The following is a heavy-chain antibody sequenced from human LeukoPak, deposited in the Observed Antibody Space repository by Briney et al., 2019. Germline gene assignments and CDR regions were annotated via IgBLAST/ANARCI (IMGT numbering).Heavy chain of an antibody. V-gene: IGHV4-34*01. Sequence: SETLSLTCAVYGGSFSGYYWSWIRQPPGKGLEWIGEINHSGSTNYNPSLKSRVTISVDTSKNQFSLKLSSVTAADTAVYYCARACGGDCVPETTFDYWGQGTLVTVSS. CDR1: GGSFSGYY. D-gene: IGHD2-21*02. CDR3: ARACGGDCVPETTFDY. J-gene: IGHJ4*02. CDR2: INHSGST.